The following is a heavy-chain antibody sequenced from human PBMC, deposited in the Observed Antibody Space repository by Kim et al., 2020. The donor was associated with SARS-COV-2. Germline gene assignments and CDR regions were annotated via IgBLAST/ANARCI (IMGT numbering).Heavy chain of an antibody. CDR3: AKEGDVLRYFDWLFYYYGMDV. CDR1: GFTFSSYG. CDR2: ISYDGSNK. Sequence: GGSLRLSCAASGFTFSSYGMHWVRQAPGKGLEWVAVISYDGSNKYYADSVKGRFTISRDNSKNTLYLQMNSLRAEDTAVYYCAKEGDVLRYFDWLFYYYGMDVWGQGTTVTVSS. J-gene: IGHJ6*02. V-gene: IGHV3-30*18. D-gene: IGHD3-9*01.